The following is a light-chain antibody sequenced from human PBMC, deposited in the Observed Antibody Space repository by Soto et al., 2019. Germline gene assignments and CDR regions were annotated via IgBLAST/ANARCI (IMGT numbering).Light chain of an antibody. CDR2: SND. J-gene: IGLJ2*01. Sequence: QAVVTQPPSASATPGQRVTISCSGSSFNIGTYSVTWYQQLPGTAPKLLIYSNDQRPAGVPARFSGSKSGTSAFLGISGLQSGDEADYYCASWDDSLNALVFGGGTKLTVL. V-gene: IGLV1-44*01. CDR1: SFNIGTYS. CDR3: ASWDDSLNALV.